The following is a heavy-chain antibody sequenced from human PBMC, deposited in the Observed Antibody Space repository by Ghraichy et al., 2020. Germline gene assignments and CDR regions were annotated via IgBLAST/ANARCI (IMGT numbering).Heavy chain of an antibody. CDR2: IKSKTDGGTT. Sequence: LSLTCAASGFTVSNAWMSWVRQAPGKGLEWVGRIKSKTDGGTTDYAAPVKGRFTISRDDSKNTLYLQMNSLKTEDTAVYYCTTDEGYSGYDYYYYGMDVWGQGTTVTVSS. D-gene: IGHD5-12*01. J-gene: IGHJ6*02. V-gene: IGHV3-15*01. CDR1: GFTVSNAW. CDR3: TTDEGYSGYDYYYYGMDV.